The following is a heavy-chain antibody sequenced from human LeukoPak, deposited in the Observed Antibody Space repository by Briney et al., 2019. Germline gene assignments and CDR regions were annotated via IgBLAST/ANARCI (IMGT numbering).Heavy chain of an antibody. CDR1: RVTFSRYA. Sequence: GSSVKVSCKASRVTFSRYAMSWVRQAPGQGLEWMGGIFPMFKTPKYVQKLQDRLKTTQGQFTRTAETEQNNPKSEDPAGFLCWEEGGDSVDYWGQGTLITVSS. V-gene: IGHV1-69*13. CDR3: WEEGGDSVDY. CDR2: IFPMFKTP. D-gene: IGHD3-16*01. J-gene: IGHJ4*02.